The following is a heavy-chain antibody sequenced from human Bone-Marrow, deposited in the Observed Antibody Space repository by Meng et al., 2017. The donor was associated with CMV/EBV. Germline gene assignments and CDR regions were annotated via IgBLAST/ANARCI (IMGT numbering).Heavy chain of an antibody. D-gene: IGHD3-16*01. Sequence: GESLKISCAASGFTFSTYVMGWVRQAPGKGLEWVSVISDDGVITHYADSVKGRVTISRDNSKNPMYLQMNSLRAEDTAVYYCARDGGVFIGAMDVWGHGTTVTVSS. CDR2: ISDDGVIT. CDR3: ARDGGVFIGAMDV. J-gene: IGHJ6*02. V-gene: IGHV3-23*01. CDR1: GFTFSTYV.